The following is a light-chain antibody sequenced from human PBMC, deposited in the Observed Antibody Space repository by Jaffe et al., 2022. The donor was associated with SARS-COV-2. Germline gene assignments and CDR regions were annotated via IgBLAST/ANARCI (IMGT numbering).Light chain of an antibody. CDR1: QSVLHSNGYNY. CDR2: LGS. Sequence: DIVMTQSPLSLPVTPGEPASISCRSSQSVLHSNGYNYVDWYLQKPGQSPQLLIYLGSNRASGVPDRFSGSGSGTDFTLKISRVEAEDVGVYYCMQALQIPWTFGQGTKVEIK. J-gene: IGKJ1*01. CDR3: MQALQIPWT. V-gene: IGKV2-28*01.